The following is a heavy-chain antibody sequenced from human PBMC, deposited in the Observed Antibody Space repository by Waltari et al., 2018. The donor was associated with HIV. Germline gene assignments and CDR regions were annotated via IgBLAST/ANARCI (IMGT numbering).Heavy chain of an antibody. CDR2: MTPSSGNT. CDR3: ARGGSTHTHFAY. CDR1: GYSFTSSD. J-gene: IGHJ4*02. D-gene: IGHD1-26*01. V-gene: IGHV1-8*02. Sequence: QVQLVQSGAEVKKPGASVKVSCKASGYSFTSSDINWVRQAPGQGLEWIGWMTPSSGNTGSAQKFQGRVTMSRNTSVSTVYMELSTLTSDDTAIYFCARGGSTHTHFAYWGQGTLVTVSS.